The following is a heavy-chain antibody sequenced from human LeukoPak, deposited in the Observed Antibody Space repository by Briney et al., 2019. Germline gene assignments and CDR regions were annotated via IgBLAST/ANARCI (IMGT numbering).Heavy chain of an antibody. Sequence: PSETLSLTCAVSGGFISSNNWWSWVRQPPGKGLEWIGEIYHSGSTDYNPSLESRVTISVDKSKNQFSLKLSSVTAADTAVYYCAKGFYGSGSYSSPGFHACDIWGQGTMVTVSS. J-gene: IGHJ3*02. V-gene: IGHV4-4*02. CDR3: AKGFYGSGSYSSPGFHACDI. D-gene: IGHD3-10*01. CDR2: IYHSGST. CDR1: GGFISSNNW.